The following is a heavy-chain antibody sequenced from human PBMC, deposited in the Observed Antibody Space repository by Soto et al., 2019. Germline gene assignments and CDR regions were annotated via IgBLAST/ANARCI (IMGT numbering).Heavy chain of an antibody. J-gene: IGHJ5*02. CDR3: ASVASQNWFDP. Sequence: PSETLSLTCVVSGGSLSDYFWSWVRQPPGMALEWIGEINHLGSINYNPSLKSRVTMSVDTSKNQFSLTLNSVTAADTAVYYCASVASQNWFDPWGQGTLVTVSS. CDR2: INHLGSI. CDR1: GGSLSDYF. V-gene: IGHV4-34*01. D-gene: IGHD2-21*01.